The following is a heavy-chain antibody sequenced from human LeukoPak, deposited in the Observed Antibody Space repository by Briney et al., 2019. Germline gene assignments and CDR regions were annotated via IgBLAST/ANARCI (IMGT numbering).Heavy chain of an antibody. D-gene: IGHD5-24*01. CDR1: GFTFSSYV. J-gene: IGHJ4*02. CDR3: AREYGYTRHFDY. Sequence: GGSLRLSCAATGFTFSSYVMNWVRQAPGKGLEWVSSISSSSSYIYYADSVKGRFTISRDNAKNSPYLQMNSLRAEDTAVYYCAREYGYTRHFDYWGQGTLVTVSS. V-gene: IGHV3-21*01. CDR2: ISSSSSYI.